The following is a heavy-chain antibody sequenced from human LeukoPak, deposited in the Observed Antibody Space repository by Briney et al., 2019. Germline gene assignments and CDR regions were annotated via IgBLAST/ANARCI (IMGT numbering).Heavy chain of an antibody. CDR2: ISSSSDTI. Sequence: PGESLRLSCGASGLTVSSYAMSWVRQAPGKGLEWVSYISSSSDTIRYADSVKGRFTIARDNAKNSLYLQMNSLRDEDTAVYYCARVYDSGSYYPFDPWGQGTLVTVSS. V-gene: IGHV3-48*02. CDR1: GLTVSSYA. J-gene: IGHJ5*02. CDR3: ARVYDSGSYYPFDP. D-gene: IGHD3-10*01.